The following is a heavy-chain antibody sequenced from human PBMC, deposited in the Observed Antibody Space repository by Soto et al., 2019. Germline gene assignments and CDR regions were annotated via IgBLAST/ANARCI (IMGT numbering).Heavy chain of an antibody. J-gene: IGHJ4*02. CDR3: AKEGGSYYGNAFDY. V-gene: IGHV3-7*04. Sequence: PWGSLRLSCAASGFTFISYWMICGRHSPLKGLEWVANIKQDGSEKYYVDSVKGRFTISRDNAKNSLYLQMNSLRAEDTAVYYCAKEGGSYYGNAFDYWGQGTLVTRLL. D-gene: IGHD1-26*01. CDR2: IKQDGSEK. CDR1: GFTFISYW.